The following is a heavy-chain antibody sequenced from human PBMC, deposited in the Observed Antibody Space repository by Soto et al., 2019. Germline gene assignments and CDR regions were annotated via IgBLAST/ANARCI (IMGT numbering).Heavy chain of an antibody. CDR3: ARGRSDSGRSRFGPRMDG. Sequence: QVQLQESGPGLVKSSETLSLICFVSGEALGSGQSYWNWIRQAPGKGPEWIGQTFVTGATKYSASLMSPVTTSVDTSTTQISMTLTSVTAADSATYFCARGRSDSGRSRFGPRMDGLGEGTSVTV. J-gene: IGHJ6*02. V-gene: IGHV4-61*01. D-gene: IGHD3-16*01. CDR1: GEALGSGQSY. CDR2: TFVTGAT.